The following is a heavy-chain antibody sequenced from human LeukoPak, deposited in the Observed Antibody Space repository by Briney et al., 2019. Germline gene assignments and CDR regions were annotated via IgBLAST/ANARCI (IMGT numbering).Heavy chain of an antibody. V-gene: IGHV3-30-3*01. CDR3: ARDRGYCRGTTCYAYYMDV. CDR2: ISYDGSNK. CDR1: GFTFSSYA. Sequence: GRSLRLSCAASGFTFSSYAMHWVRQAPGKGLEWVAVISYDGSNKYYADSVKGRFTISRDNSKNTLYLQMNSLRAEDTAVYYCARDRGYCRGTTCYAYYMDVWGKGTTVTVSS. J-gene: IGHJ6*03. D-gene: IGHD2-2*01.